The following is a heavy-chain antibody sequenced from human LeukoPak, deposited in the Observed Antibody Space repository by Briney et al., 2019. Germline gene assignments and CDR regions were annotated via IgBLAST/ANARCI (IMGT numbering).Heavy chain of an antibody. V-gene: IGHV3-73*01. CDR3: TTAVGTDFYDYGLDA. CDR2: IRSKANTYAT. J-gene: IGHJ6*02. D-gene: IGHD6-13*01. Sequence: GGSLRLSCAASGFTFSGSAMHWVRQASGKGLEWVGRIRSKANTYATAYAASVKGRFTISRDDSKNTAYLQLNSLKTEDTAVYYRTTAVGTDFYDYGLDAWGQGTTVTVSS. CDR1: GFTFSGSA.